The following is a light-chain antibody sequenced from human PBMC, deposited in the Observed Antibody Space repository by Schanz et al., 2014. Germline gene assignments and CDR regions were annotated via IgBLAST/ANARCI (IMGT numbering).Light chain of an antibody. CDR1: SSDVGSYNH. J-gene: IGLJ3*02. CDR2: DVS. CDR3: AAWDDSLNGRGV. Sequence: QSALTQPASVSGSPGQSITISCTGTSSDVGSYNHVSWYQQYPGKAPKLMIYDVSERPSGVPDRFSGSKSGTSASLAISGLQSEDEADYYCAAWDDSLNGRGVFGGGTKLTVL. V-gene: IGLV2-14*02.